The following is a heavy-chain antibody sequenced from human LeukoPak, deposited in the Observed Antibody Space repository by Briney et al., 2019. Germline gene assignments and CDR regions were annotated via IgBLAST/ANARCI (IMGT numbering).Heavy chain of an antibody. CDR3: ARQGRATVVMYMDD. Sequence: PSETLSLTCSVSGGSISSSSDNWGWIRQPPGKGLEWIGSIYYTWITYYNPSVMSRVTTSVDTSKNQFSLRLSSVTAADTAMYYCARQGRATVVMYMDDWGKGTTVTVSS. V-gene: IGHV4-39*01. CDR1: GGSISSSSDN. D-gene: IGHD4-23*01. J-gene: IGHJ6*03. CDR2: IYYTWIT.